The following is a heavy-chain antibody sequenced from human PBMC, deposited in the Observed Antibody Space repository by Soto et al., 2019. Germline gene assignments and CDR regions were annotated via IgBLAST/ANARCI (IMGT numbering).Heavy chain of an antibody. V-gene: IGHV1-58*01. D-gene: IGHD3-22*01. CDR2: IVVGSGNT. Sequence: SVKVSCKASGFTFTSSAVQWVRQARGQRLEWIGWIVVGSGNTNYAQKFQEGVTITRDMSTSTAYMELSSLRSEDTAVYYCAAHTYYYYSSGYYDAPGFDYWGQGTLVTVSS. J-gene: IGHJ4*02. CDR3: AAHTYYYYSSGYYDAPGFDY. CDR1: GFTFTSSA.